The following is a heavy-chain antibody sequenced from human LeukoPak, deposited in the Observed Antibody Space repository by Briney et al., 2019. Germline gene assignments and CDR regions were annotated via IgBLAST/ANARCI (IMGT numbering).Heavy chain of an antibody. J-gene: IGHJ4*02. CDR1: GFTFGDYA. CDR2: IRSKAYGGTT. CDR3: TTEDLYYYGSGSYSFY. V-gene: IGHV3-49*04. Sequence: GGSLRLSCTASGFTFGDYAMSWVRQAPGKGLEWVGFIRSKAYGGTTEYAASVKGRFTISRDDSKSIAYLQMNSLKTEDTAVYYCTTEDLYYYGSGSYSFYWGQGTLVTVSS. D-gene: IGHD3-10*01.